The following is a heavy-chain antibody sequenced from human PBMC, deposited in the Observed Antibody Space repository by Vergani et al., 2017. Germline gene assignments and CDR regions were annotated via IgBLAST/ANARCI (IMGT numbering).Heavy chain of an antibody. CDR1: GVSVTDYN. CDR2: LSTTGGA. J-gene: IGHJ5*02. D-gene: IGHD6-13*01. V-gene: IGHV4-59*02. CDR3: AGDTHSWQRADR. Sequence: QAQRQEPGPGLVRPSETLSLTCHVFGVSVTDYNCNWIRQAPGKGLVWIGSLSTTGGATHSSHNPSLKSRVSISVDTSKIQFSLRLTSVTAADSAIYYCAGDTHSWQRADRWGQGRLVSVSS.